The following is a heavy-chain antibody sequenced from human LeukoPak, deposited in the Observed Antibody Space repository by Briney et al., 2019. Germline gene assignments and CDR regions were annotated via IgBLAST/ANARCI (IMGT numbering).Heavy chain of an antibody. CDR1: GYTFTGYY. D-gene: IGHD3-22*01. CDR2: INPNSGGT. CDR3: ARVGSGYYYDYFDY. Sequence: ASVKVSCKASGYTFTGYYMHWVRQAPGQGLEWMGWINPNSGGTNYAQKFQGRVTMTRDTSISTAYMELSRLRSDDTAVYYCARVGSGYYYDYFDYWGQGTLVTVSS. V-gene: IGHV1-2*02. J-gene: IGHJ4*02.